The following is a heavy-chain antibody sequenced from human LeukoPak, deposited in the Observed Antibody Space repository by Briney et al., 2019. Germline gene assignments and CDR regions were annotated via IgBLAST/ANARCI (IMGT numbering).Heavy chain of an antibody. CDR2: INPSGGST. J-gene: IGHJ4*02. CDR3: ALSSGYFRSFDY. D-gene: IGHD3-22*01. Sequence: ASVKVSCKASGYTFTSYYMHWVRQAPGQGLEWTGIINPSGGSTSYAQKFQGRVTMTRDMSTSTVYMELSSLRSEDTAVYYCALSSGYFRSFDYWGQGTLVTVSS. CDR1: GYTFTSYY. V-gene: IGHV1-46*01.